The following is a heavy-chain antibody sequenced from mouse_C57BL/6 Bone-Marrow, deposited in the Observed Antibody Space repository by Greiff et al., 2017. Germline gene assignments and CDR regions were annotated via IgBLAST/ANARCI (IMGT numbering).Heavy chain of an antibody. CDR2: IYPRSGNT. J-gene: IGHJ4*01. V-gene: IGHV1-81*01. CDR3: ARVYYYGSNAMDY. Sequence: QVQLQQSGAELARPGASVKLSCKASGYTFTSYGISWVKQRTGQGLEWIGEIYPRSGNTYYNEKFKGKATLTADKSSSTADMELRSLTSADSAVYFCARVYYYGSNAMDYWGQGTSVT. CDR1: GYTFTSYG. D-gene: IGHD1-1*01.